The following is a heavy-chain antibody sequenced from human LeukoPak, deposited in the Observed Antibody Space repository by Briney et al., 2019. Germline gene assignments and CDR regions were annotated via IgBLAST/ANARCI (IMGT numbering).Heavy chain of an antibody. J-gene: IGHJ4*02. V-gene: IGHV1-2*02. CDR2: INPNSGGT. D-gene: IGHD1-26*01. Sequence: ASVKVSCKASGYTFTGYYMHWVRQAPGQGLEWMGWINPNSGGTNYAQKFQGRVTTTRDTSISTAYMELSRLRSDDTAVYYCARDFAVGATLVVFDYWGQGTLVTVSS. CDR3: ARDFAVGATLVVFDY. CDR1: GYTFTGYY.